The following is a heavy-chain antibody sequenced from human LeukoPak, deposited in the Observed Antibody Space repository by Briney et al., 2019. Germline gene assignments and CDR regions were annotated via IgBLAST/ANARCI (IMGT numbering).Heavy chain of an antibody. J-gene: IGHJ5*02. CDR1: GGSISSGDYY. CDR3: ARGLRGIMIRGAITDLDWFDA. CDR2: IYHSGST. Sequence: SETLFLTCTVSGGSISSGDYYWPWLRQPPGKRLEWIGYIYHSGSTHYNSSLKSRLTISVDTSKNQFSLKLSSVTAADTAVYYCARGLRGIMIRGAITDLDWFDAWGQGTLVIVSS. D-gene: IGHD3-10*01. V-gene: IGHV4-30-4*01.